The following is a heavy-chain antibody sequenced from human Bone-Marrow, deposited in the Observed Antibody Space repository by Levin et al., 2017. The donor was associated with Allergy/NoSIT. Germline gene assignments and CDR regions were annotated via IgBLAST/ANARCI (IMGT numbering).Heavy chain of an antibody. CDR1: GFSLSGYW. J-gene: IGHJ6*02. D-gene: IGHD5-12*01. CDR2: IKEDGSQS. CDR3: VREISGSRYNGFDWDDYFYGLDF. V-gene: IGHV3-7*01. Sequence: GGSLRLSCAASGFSLSGYWMTWVRQIPGKGLEWVANIKEDGSQSYYLDAVKGRFTVSRDNTKNSLSLHMSNLRGEDTAIYYCVREISGSRYNGFDWDDYFYGLDFWGPGVAVSVSS.